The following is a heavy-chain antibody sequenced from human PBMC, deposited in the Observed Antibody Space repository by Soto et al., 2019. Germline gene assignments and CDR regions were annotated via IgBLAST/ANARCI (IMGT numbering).Heavy chain of an antibody. Sequence: GGSLRLSCAASGFTFSNAWMNWVRQAPGKGLEWVGRIKSKTDGGTTDYAAPVKSRFTISRDDSKNTLYLQMNSLKTEDTAVYYCTTATNMITFGGVIVDFYYYGMDVWGQGTTVTVSS. CDR2: IKSKTDGGTT. D-gene: IGHD3-16*02. CDR1: GFTFSNAW. J-gene: IGHJ6*02. CDR3: TTATNMITFGGVIVDFYYYGMDV. V-gene: IGHV3-15*07.